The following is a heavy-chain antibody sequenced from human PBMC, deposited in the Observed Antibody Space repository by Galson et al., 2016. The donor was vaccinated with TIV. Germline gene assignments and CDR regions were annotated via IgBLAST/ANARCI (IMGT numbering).Heavy chain of an antibody. D-gene: IGHD1-1*01. Sequence: LRLSCADTGFTFSRYPMHWVRQAPGKGLEWVAVIPYDGSNKYYADSVKGRFTISRDNSKNTLYLQMNSLRAEDTGVYYCAKEVQRRLHYWGQGTLVTVSS. J-gene: IGHJ4*02. CDR2: IPYDGSNK. CDR1: GFTFSRYP. V-gene: IGHV3-30-3*01. CDR3: AKEVQRRLHY.